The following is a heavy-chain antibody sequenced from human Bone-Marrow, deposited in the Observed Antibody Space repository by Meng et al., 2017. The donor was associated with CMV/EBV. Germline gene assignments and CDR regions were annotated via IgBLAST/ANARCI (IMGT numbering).Heavy chain of an antibody. J-gene: IGHJ6*01. CDR2: IYYSGST. Sequence: SETLSLTCTVSGGSISSSSYYWGWIRQPPGKGLEWIGSIYYSGSTYYNPSLKSRVTISVDTSKNQFSLKLSSVTAADTAVYYCARDQEYCSSTSCYTHGYYGMDVWGQGTTVNVSS. CDR1: GGSISSSSYY. CDR3: ARDQEYCSSTSCYTHGYYGMDV. V-gene: IGHV4-39*07. D-gene: IGHD2-2*02.